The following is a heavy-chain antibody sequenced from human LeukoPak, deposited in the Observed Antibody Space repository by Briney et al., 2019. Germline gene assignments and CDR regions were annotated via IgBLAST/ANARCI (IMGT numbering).Heavy chain of an antibody. Sequence: PGGSLRLSCAASGLTFSRHVMSWVRQAPGKGLEWVSAISGSGGSTYYADSVQGRFTISRDNSKSTLCLQMNSLRAEDTAVYYCAKQLGYCSDGSCYFPYWGQGTLVTVSS. V-gene: IGHV3-23*01. J-gene: IGHJ4*02. CDR3: AKQLGYCSDGSCYFPY. CDR2: ISGSGGST. CDR1: GLTFSRHV. D-gene: IGHD2-15*01.